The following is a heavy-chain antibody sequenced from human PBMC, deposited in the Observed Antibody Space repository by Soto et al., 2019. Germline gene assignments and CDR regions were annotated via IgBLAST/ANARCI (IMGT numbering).Heavy chain of an antibody. CDR3: ARDTDGLHY. J-gene: IGHJ4*02. CDR1: GLIFSNYK. CDR2: INTDGSIT. V-gene: IGHV3-74*01. Sequence: PGGSLRLSCAASGLIFSNYKMHWVRQAPGKGLVWVSRINTDGSITDYADSVKGRFTVSRDNPKNTLYLQMNSLRAEDTAVYYCARDTDGLHYWGQGTLVNVSS.